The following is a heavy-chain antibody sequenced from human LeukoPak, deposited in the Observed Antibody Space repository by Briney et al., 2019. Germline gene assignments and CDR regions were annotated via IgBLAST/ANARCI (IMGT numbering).Heavy chain of an antibody. V-gene: IGHV3-15*07. CDR1: GFTFSNAW. D-gene: IGHD6-19*01. Sequence: GGSLRLSCAASGFTFSNAWMNWVRQAPGKGLEWVGRIKSKTDGGPTDYAAPVKGRFTISRDDSKNTLYLQMNSLKTEDTAVYYCTTVIAVAGTDFDYWGQGTLVTVSS. CDR2: IKSKTDGGPT. J-gene: IGHJ4*02. CDR3: TTVIAVAGTDFDY.